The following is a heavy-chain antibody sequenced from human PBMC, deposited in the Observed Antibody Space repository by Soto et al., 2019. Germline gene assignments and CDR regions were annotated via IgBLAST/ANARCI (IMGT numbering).Heavy chain of an antibody. CDR2: IYYSGST. CDR3: ARGTPDYYDFWSGYYRGRFDP. CDR1: GGSISSGDYY. J-gene: IGHJ5*02. V-gene: IGHV4-30-4*01. Sequence: SETLSLTCTVSGGSISSGDYYWSWIRQPPGKGLEWIGYIYYSGSTYYNPSLKSRVTISVDTSKNQFSLKLSSVTAADTAVYYCARGTPDYYDFWSGYYRGRFDPWGQGTLVTVSS. D-gene: IGHD3-3*01.